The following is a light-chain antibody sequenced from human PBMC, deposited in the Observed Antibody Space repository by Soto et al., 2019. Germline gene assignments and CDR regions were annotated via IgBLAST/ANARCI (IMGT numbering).Light chain of an antibody. CDR2: GAS. J-gene: IGKJ1*01. V-gene: IGKV3-15*01. Sequence: EIVMTQSPATLSVSPGERATLSCRASQSVSSKLAWYQQKPGQGPRLLIYGASTRATGIPARFSGSGSGTEFTHPISSLQSEDFAVYYCQHYSTWLWTFGQGTKVEIK. CDR3: QHYSTWLWT. CDR1: QSVSSK.